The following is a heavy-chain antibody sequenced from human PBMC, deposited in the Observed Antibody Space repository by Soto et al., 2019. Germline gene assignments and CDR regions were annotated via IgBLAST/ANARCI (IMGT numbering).Heavy chain of an antibody. CDR3: ARDKGDSGSYYVI. V-gene: IGHV4-4*02. CDR1: GGSISSSNW. Sequence: QVQLQESGPGLVKPSGTLSLTCAVSGGSISSSNWWSWVRQPPGKGLEWIAEIYHSGSTNYNPSLKSRVXXSXDXXKNQFSLKLSSVTAADTAVYYCARDKGDSGSYYVIWGQGILVTVSS. J-gene: IGHJ4*02. CDR2: IYHSGST. D-gene: IGHD1-26*01.